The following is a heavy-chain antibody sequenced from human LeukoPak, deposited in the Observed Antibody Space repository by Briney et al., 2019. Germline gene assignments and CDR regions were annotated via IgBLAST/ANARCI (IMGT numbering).Heavy chain of an antibody. Sequence: GGSLRLSCAASGFTFDDYAMHWVRQAPGKGLEWVSSISSSSSYIYYADSVKGRFTISRDNAKNSLYLQMNSLRAEDTAVYYCARDLKIAVAAIDYWGQGTLVTVSS. J-gene: IGHJ4*02. V-gene: IGHV3-21*01. CDR3: ARDLKIAVAAIDY. D-gene: IGHD6-19*01. CDR2: ISSSSSYI. CDR1: GFTFDDYA.